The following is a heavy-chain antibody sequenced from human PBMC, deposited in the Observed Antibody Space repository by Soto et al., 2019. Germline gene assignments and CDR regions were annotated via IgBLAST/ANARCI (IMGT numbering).Heavy chain of an antibody. J-gene: IGHJ3*02. CDR2: INAGNGNT. CDR1: GYTFTSYA. CDR3: AIELTTAAIYSGSAFDI. V-gene: IGHV1-3*01. Sequence: QVQLVQSGAEVKKPGASVKVSCKASGYTFTSYAMHWVRQAPGQRLEWMGWINAGNGNTKYSQKFQGRVTITRDTSASTAYMELSSLRSEDTAVYYCAIELTTAAIYSGSAFDIWGQGTMVTVSS. D-gene: IGHD2-2*01.